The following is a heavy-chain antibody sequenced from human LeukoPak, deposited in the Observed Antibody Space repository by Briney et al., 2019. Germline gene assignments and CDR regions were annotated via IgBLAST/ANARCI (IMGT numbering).Heavy chain of an antibody. CDR1: GGTFSSYA. D-gene: IGHD3-3*01. CDR2: IIPIFGTA. CDR3: ARASGYDFWSGYSACGAFDI. V-gene: IGHV1-69*01. Sequence: SVKVSCKASGGTFSSYAISWVRQAPGQGLEWMGGIIPIFGTANYAQKFQGRVTITADESTSTAYMELSSLRSEDTAVYYCARASGYDFWSGYSACGAFDIWGQGTMVTVSS. J-gene: IGHJ3*02.